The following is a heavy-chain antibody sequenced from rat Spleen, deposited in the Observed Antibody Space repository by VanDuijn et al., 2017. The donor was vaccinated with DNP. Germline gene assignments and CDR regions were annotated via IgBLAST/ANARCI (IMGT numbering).Heavy chain of an antibody. CDR2: ITYDGSST. CDR3: AKDDSSYSFDY. D-gene: IGHD1-2*01. Sequence: EVQLVESGGGLVQPGRSLKLSCAASGFTFSDYYMAWVRQTPKKGLEWVATITYDGSSTYYGDSVKGRFTISRDNAKSTLYLQMESLRSEDTATYYCAKDDSSYSFDYWGQGVMVTVSS. CDR1: GFTFSDYY. V-gene: IGHV5-7*01. J-gene: IGHJ2*01.